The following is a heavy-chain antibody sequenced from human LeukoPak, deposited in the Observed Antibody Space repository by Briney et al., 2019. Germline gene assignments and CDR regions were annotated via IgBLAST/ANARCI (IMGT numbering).Heavy chain of an antibody. CDR2: ISYSGGST. CDR3: AKVLFPSGSSDYYYYGMDV. V-gene: IGHV3-23*01. Sequence: PGGSLRLSCAASGFTFSSYTMTWVRQAPGKGLEWVSGISYSGGSTTYADSVKGRFTISRDNSNNTLYLQMNSLRAEDTAVYYCAKVLFPSGSSDYYYYGMDVWGQGTTVTVSS. D-gene: IGHD2-21*01. J-gene: IGHJ6*02. CDR1: GFTFSSYT.